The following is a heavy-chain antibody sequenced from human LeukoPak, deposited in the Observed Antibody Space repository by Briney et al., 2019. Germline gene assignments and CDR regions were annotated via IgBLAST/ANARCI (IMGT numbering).Heavy chain of an antibody. CDR3: ARGSTGWPYYLDY. D-gene: IGHD6-19*01. Sequence: GGSLRLSCAASGFTFDDYGMSWVRQAPGKGLEWVSGINWNGGSTGYADSVKGQFTISRDNSQSSLYLEMNSLRAEDTAVYYCARGSTGWPYYLDYWGQGTLVTVSS. J-gene: IGHJ4*02. CDR1: GFTFDDYG. CDR2: INWNGGST. V-gene: IGHV3-20*04.